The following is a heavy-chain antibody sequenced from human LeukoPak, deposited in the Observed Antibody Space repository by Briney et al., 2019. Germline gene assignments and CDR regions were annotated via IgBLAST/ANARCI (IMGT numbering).Heavy chain of an antibody. CDR3: ARHEDSSGWSGTVP. D-gene: IGHD6-19*01. V-gene: IGHV4-59*08. CDR2: IYYSRST. J-gene: IGHJ4*02. CDR1: GGSISSYY. Sequence: SETLSLTCNVSGGSISSYYWSWIRQPPGKGLEWIGYIYYSRSTNYNPSLKSRVTISVDTSKNQFSLKLSTVTAADTAVYYCARHEDSSGWSGTVPWGQGTLVTVSS.